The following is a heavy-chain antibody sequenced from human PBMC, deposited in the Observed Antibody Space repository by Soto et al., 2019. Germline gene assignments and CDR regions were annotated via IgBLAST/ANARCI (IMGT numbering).Heavy chain of an antibody. CDR2: TYYRSKWYN. J-gene: IGHJ4*02. V-gene: IGHV6-1*01. D-gene: IGHD3-3*01. CDR3: ARDIDFGY. CDR1: GDSVSSNSAG. Sequence: XQTLSLPCAISGDSVSSNSAGCNLIRQSPSRGLEWLGRTYYRSKWYNEYAVSVKSRITINPDTSRNQISLQLNSVTPEDTAVYYCARDIDFGYWGRGTQVTVSS.